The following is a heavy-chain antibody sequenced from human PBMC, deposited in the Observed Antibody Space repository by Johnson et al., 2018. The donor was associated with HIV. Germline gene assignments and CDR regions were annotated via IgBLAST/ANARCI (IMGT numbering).Heavy chain of an antibody. CDR1: GFTFSSYA. V-gene: IGHV3-30-3*01. J-gene: IGHJ3*02. D-gene: IGHD1-26*01. Sequence: QVQLVESGGGLVQPGGSLRLSCAASGFTFSSYAMHWVRQAPGKGLEWVAVISYDGSNKYYADSVKGRFTISRDNSKNTLYLQMNSLRTGDTAVYYCAKGWRELWPTGDGAFDIWGQGTMVTVSS. CDR2: ISYDGSNK. CDR3: AKGWRELWPTGDGAFDI.